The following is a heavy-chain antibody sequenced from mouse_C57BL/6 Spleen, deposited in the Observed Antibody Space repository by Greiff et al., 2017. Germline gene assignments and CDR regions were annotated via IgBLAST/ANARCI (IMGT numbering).Heavy chain of an antibody. V-gene: IGHV1-9*01. CDR1: GYTFTGYW. CDR3: ARLGFGVAWFAY. CDR2: ILPGSGST. J-gene: IGHJ3*01. D-gene: IGHD3-1*01. Sequence: VQLQQSGAELMKPGASVKLSCKATGYTFTGYWIEWVKQRPGHGLEWIGEILPGSGSTNYNAKFKGKATFTADTSSNTAYMQLSSLTTEDSAIYYCARLGFGVAWFAYWGQGTLVTVSA.